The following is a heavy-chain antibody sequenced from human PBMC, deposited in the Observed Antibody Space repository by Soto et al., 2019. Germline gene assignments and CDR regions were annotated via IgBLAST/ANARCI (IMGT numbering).Heavy chain of an antibody. V-gene: IGHV4-30-4*01. J-gene: IGHJ6*02. CDR3: ARDMYGDYVYYGMDV. Sequence: PSETLSLTCSVSGGSISSGDYYWSWIRQPPGKGLEWIGYIYYSGSTYYNPSLKSRATISVDTSKNQFSLKLSSVTAADTAVYYCARDMYGDYVYYGMDVWGQGTTVTVSS. D-gene: IGHD4-17*01. CDR2: IYYSGST. CDR1: GGSISSGDYY.